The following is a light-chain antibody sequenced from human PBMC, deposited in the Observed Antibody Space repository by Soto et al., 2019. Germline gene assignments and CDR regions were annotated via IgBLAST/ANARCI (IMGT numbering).Light chain of an antibody. Sequence: DIQITQSPSSLSASVGDRVTITCRASQSITSYLNWYQQKPGKAPKLLIDAASSLQSGVSSRFSGSASESDFTLTISSLQPVDFATYYCQQTYSTPQTFGQGTKVEIK. V-gene: IGKV1-39*01. CDR1: QSITSY. CDR2: AAS. CDR3: QQTYSTPQT. J-gene: IGKJ1*01.